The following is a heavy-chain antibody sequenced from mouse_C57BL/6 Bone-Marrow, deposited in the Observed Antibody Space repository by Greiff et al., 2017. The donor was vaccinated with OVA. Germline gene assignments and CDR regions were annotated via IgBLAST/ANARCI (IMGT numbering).Heavy chain of an antibody. CDR1: GFNIKNTY. J-gene: IGHJ1*03. Sequence: VHVKQSVAELVRPGASVKLSCTASGFNIKNTYMHWVKQRPEQGLEWIGRIDPANGNTKYAPKFQGKATITADTSSNTAYMQLSSLTAEDTAIYYCASDPHFDVWGTGTTVTVSS. V-gene: IGHV14-3*01. CDR2: IDPANGNT. CDR3: ASDPHFDV.